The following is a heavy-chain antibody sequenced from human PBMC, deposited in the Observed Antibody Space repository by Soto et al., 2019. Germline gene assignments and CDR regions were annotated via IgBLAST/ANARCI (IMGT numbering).Heavy chain of an antibody. CDR3: ARDGYSGRYQGYYYGMDV. D-gene: IGHD1-26*01. Sequence: PGGSLRLSCAASGFTFSSYSMNWVRQAPGKGLEWVSSISSSSSYIYYADSVKGRFTISRDNAKNSLYLQMNSLRAEDTAVYYCARDGYSGRYQGYYYGMDVWGQGTTVTVSS. J-gene: IGHJ6*02. CDR1: GFTFSSYS. V-gene: IGHV3-21*01. CDR2: ISSSSSYI.